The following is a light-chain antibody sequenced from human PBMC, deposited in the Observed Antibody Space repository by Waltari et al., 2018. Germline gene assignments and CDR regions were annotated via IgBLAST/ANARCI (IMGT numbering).Light chain of an antibody. CDR2: GST. V-gene: IGLV1-40*01. J-gene: IGLJ2*01. CDR3: QSYDRSLSGHVV. Sequence: QSGLTQPPSVSGAPGQRVPISCTGSSSNIGVGYDVHWYQQVPGAAPKLLIYGSTNRPSGVPDRFSGSKSGTSASLAITGLQAEDESDYYCQSYDRSLSGHVVFGGGTKLTVL. CDR1: SSNIGVGYD.